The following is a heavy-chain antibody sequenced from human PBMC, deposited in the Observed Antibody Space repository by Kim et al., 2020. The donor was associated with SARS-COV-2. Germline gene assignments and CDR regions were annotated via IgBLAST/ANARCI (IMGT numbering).Heavy chain of an antibody. CDR1: GGSFSGYY. D-gene: IGHD3-16*01. CDR3: AGFSKTYYDYEPRL. V-gene: IGHV4-34*01. Sequence: SETLSLTCAVYGGSFSGYYWSWIRQPPWKGLEWIGEINHSGSTNYNPSLKSRVTISVDTSKNQFSLKLSSVTAADTAVYYCAGFSKTYYDYEPRLWGQGTLVTVSS. J-gene: IGHJ1*01. CDR2: INHSGST.